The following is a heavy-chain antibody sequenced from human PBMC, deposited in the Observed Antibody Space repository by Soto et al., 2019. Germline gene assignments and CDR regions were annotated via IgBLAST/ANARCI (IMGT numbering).Heavy chain of an antibody. Sequence: EVQLLESGGGLVQPGGSLRLSCAASGFTFSSYAMRWVRQAPVKGLEWVSAISGSGGSTYYADSVKGRFTISRDNSKYTLYLQMNSLRAEDTAVSYCARRGSGSYYDYWGQGTLVTVSS. J-gene: IGHJ4*02. CDR2: ISGSGGST. CDR1: GFTFSSYA. D-gene: IGHD1-26*01. CDR3: ARRGSGSYYDY. V-gene: IGHV3-23*01.